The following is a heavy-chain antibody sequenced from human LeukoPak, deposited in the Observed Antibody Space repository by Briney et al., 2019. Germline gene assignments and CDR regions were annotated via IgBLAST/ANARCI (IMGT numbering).Heavy chain of an antibody. J-gene: IGHJ4*02. D-gene: IGHD3-16*01. CDR2: ISSSSSYI. V-gene: IGHV3-21*01. Sequence: GGSLRLSCAASGFTFSSYSMNWVRQAPGKGLEWVSSISSSSSYIYYADSVKGRFTISRDNAKNSLCLHMNSLRAEDTAVYYCASGRHVHDWGQGTLVTVSS. CDR3: ASGRHVHD. CDR1: GFTFSSYS.